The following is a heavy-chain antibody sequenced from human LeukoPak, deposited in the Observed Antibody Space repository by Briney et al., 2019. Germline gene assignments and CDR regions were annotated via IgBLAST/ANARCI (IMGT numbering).Heavy chain of an antibody. CDR3: ARRAGAYSHPYDY. D-gene: IGHD4/OR15-4a*01. CDR2: INSDGSTT. Sequence: GGSLRLSCAASGFTFSSYWMHWLRQAPGKGLVWVSRINSDGSTTTYADSVKGRFTISRDNSKNTLYLQMNSLRAEDTAVYYCARRAGAYSHPYDYWGQGTLVTVSS. J-gene: IGHJ4*02. CDR1: GFTFSSYW. V-gene: IGHV3-74*01.